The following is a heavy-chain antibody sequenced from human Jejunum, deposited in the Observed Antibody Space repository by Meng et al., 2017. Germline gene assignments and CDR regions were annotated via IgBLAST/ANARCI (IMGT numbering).Heavy chain of an antibody. J-gene: IGHJ5*02. CDR2: FYFNGNT. CDR1: CHSISSGYPY. CDR3: ARYYYDASGVTWFDP. Sequence: SCHSISSGYPYWSWSRQHPGKGLEWIGYFYFNGNTYYNPSLKSRVSISVDSSKNQFSLRLTSVTAADTAVYYCARYYYDASGVTWFDPWGQGTLVTVSS. D-gene: IGHD3-22*01. V-gene: IGHV4-31*02.